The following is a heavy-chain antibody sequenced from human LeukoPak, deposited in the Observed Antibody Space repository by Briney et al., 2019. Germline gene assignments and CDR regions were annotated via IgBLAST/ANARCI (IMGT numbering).Heavy chain of an antibody. CDR3: ARAGGYSSSWHPGAFYY. CDR1: GFTFSNYN. D-gene: IGHD6-13*01. CDR2: ISSSRSYI. J-gene: IGHJ4*02. V-gene: IGHV3-21*01. Sequence: PGGSLRLSCAASGFTFSNYNMNWVRQAPGKGLEWVSSISSSRSYIYYADSVKGRFTISRDNAKNSLYLQMNSLRAEDTAVYYCARAGGYSSSWHPGAFYYWGQGTLVTVSS.